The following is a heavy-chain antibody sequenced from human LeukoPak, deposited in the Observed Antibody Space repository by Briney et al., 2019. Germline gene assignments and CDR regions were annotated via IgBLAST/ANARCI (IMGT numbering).Heavy chain of an antibody. CDR3: ARALGVTPPYYFSYGMDV. CDR1: GFTFSSNR. J-gene: IGHJ6*04. CDR2: IKQDGSEK. Sequence: GGSLRLSCAASGFTFSSNRMSWVRQAPGKGLEWVASIKQDGSEKYYVDSVKGRFTISRDNAKNSLYLQMNSLRAEDTAVYFCARALGVTPPYYFSYGMDVWGKGATVTVSS. D-gene: IGHD2-21*02. V-gene: IGHV3-7*03.